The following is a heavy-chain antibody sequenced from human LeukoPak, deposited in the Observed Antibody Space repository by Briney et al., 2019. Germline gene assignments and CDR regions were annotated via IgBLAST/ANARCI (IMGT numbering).Heavy chain of an antibody. D-gene: IGHD2-8*01. CDR2: IKQDGSET. Sequence: PGGSLRLSCAASGSTFSTYWMSWVRQAPGKGLEWVANIKQDGSETFYVDSVKGRFTIYRDNARNSVYLQMNSLRAEDTAVYYCARLMFLWPPIYFDYWGQGTLVTVSS. V-gene: IGHV3-7*01. CDR1: GSTFSTYW. J-gene: IGHJ4*02. CDR3: ARLMFLWPPIYFDY.